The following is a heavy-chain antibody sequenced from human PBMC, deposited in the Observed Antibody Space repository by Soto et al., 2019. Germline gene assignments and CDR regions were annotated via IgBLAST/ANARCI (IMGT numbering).Heavy chain of an antibody. Sequence: GVSLKISCKDSGFSFASSWIGWVRQMPGKGLEWMGVIYPGDSDTRYSPSFQGQVTISADKSISTAYLQWSSLKASDTAMYYWARCDYRVVEHWGHGTRVTVSS. J-gene: IGHJ4*01. CDR1: GFSFASSW. CDR3: ARCDYRVVEH. V-gene: IGHV5-51*01. CDR2: IYPGDSDT. D-gene: IGHD4-4*01.